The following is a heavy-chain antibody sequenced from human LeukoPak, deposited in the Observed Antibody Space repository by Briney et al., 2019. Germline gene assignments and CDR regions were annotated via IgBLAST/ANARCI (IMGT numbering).Heavy chain of an antibody. J-gene: IGHJ4*02. V-gene: IGHV4-61*01. D-gene: IGHD2-15*01. CDR3: ARVGCSGGSCYVRY. CDR2: IYYSGST. Sequence: SETLSLTCTVSGGSISSSSYYWSWIRQPPGKGLEWIGYIYYSGSTNYNPSLKSRVTISVDTSKNQFSLKLSSVTAADTAVYYCARVGCSGGSCYVRYWGQGTLVTVSS. CDR1: GGSISSSSYY.